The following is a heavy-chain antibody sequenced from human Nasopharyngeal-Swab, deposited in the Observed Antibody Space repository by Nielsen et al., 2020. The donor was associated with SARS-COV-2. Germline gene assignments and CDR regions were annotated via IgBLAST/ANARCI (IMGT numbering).Heavy chain of an antibody. CDR2: IYYSGST. CDR1: GGSISSYY. D-gene: IGHD3-3*01. CDR3: ARALTTYYDFWSGYYVFDY. J-gene: IGHJ4*02. V-gene: IGHV4-59*13. Sequence: SETLSLTCTVSGGSISSYYWSWIRQPPGKGLEWIGYIYYSGSTNYNPSLKSRVTISVDTSKNQFSLKPSSVTAADTAVYYCARALTTYYDFWSGYYVFDYWGQGTLVTVSS.